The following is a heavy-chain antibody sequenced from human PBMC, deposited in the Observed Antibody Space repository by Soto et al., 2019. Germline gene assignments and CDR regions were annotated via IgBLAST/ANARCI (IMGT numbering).Heavy chain of an antibody. CDR2: VYSTEIT. J-gene: IGHJ5*02. Sequence: SETLSLTCTVSGDSISSYFWSWIRQPPGKGLEWIGYVYSTEITNYNPSLKSRVAMSIDTSKNQFSLKVRSVTAADTAVYYCARGSEAWFDPWGQGTLVTVS. CDR3: ARGSEAWFDP. CDR1: GDSISSYF. V-gene: IGHV4-59*01.